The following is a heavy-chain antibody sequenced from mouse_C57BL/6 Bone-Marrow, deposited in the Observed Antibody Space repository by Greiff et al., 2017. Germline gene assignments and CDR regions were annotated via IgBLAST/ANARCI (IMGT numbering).Heavy chain of an antibody. J-gene: IGHJ4*01. D-gene: IGHD1-1*01. CDR2: IHPNSGST. V-gene: IGHV1-64*01. CDR3: ARFPFYRDY. Sequence: VQLQQPGAELVKPGASVTLSCKASGYTFTSYWMHWVKQRPGQGLEWIGMIHPNSGSTNYNEKFKSKATLTVDKSSSTAYMQLSSLTAEDSAVYYCARFPFYRDYWGQGTSVTVSS. CDR1: GYTFTSYW.